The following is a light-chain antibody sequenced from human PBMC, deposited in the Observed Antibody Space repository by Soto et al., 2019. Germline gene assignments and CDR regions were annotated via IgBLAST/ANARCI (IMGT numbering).Light chain of an antibody. CDR1: RSGLDSSSIKND. V-gene: IGKV4-1*01. CDR2: WAS. J-gene: IGKJ1*01. CDR3: QQYNRRPRT. Sequence: VMTQSSESMPASLGERATIHCKTSRSGLDSSSIKNDLAWYQQKPGQPPRLLIYWASTRASGVPDRFSGGGSGTEFTLTISSLQAEDVAVYYCQQYNRRPRTFGQGTKVDIK.